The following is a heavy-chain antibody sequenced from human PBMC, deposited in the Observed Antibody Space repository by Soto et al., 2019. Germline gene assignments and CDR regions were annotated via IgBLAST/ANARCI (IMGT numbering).Heavy chain of an antibody. J-gene: IGHJ3*02. V-gene: IGHV1-2*04. CDR2: INPNSGGT. D-gene: IGHD6-13*01. CDR3: ASDHGQQLGEKDAFDI. CDR1: GYTFTGYY. Sequence: QVQLVQSGAEVKKPGASVKVSCKAAGYTFTGYYMHWVRQAPGQGLEWMGWINPNSGGTNSAQKFQGWVNMTRETSISTAYMELSRLRSDDTAVYYCASDHGQQLGEKDAFDIWGQGTMVTVSS.